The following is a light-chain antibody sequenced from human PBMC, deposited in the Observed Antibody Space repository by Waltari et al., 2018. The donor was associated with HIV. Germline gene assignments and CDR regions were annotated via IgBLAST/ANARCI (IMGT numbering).Light chain of an antibody. CDR3: YSAGDHDVV. CDR2: EDS. V-gene: IGLV3-27*01. CDR1: ILAKKY. J-gene: IGLJ2*01. Sequence: SYELTQPSSVSVSPGQTASITCSGDILAKKYGRWFRQKPGHAPVVVNDEDSEWPSGIPERFSGSSSGTTVTLTITGAHVEDDADYYCYSAGDHDVVFGGGTKLTVL.